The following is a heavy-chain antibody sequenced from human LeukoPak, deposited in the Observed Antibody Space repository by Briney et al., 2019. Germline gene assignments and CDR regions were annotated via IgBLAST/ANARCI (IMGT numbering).Heavy chain of an antibody. CDR1: GYTFTSYY. CDR2: INPSGGST. V-gene: IGHV1-46*01. CDR3: ARVLVRGSYYHPYFDY. J-gene: IGHJ4*02. Sequence: ASVKVSYKASGYTFTSYYMNWVRQAPGQGLEWMGIINPSGGSTSYAQKFQGRVTMTRDTSTSTVYMELSSLRSEDTAVYYCARVLVRGSYYHPYFDYWGQGTLVTVSS. D-gene: IGHD1-26*01.